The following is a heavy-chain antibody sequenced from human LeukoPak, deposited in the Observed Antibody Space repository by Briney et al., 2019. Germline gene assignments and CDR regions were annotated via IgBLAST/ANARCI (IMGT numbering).Heavy chain of an antibody. V-gene: IGHV3-30-3*01. CDR3: AFDI. J-gene: IGHJ3*02. Sequence: GGSLRLPCAASGFTFSSYAMHWVRQAPGKGLEWVAVISYDGSNKYYADSVKGRFTISKDNSKNTLYLQMNSLRAEDTAVYYCAFDIWGQGTMVTVSS. CDR1: GFTFSSYA. CDR2: ISYDGSNK.